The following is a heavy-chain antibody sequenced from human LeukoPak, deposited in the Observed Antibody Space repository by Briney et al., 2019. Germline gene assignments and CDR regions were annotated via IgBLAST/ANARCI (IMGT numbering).Heavy chain of an antibody. CDR3: ARSLWPADY. D-gene: IGHD3-10*01. V-gene: IGHV3-7*01. Sequence: GGSLRLSXAASGFTFSDYWMSWVRQAPGKGLEWVADIKQDGSDKNYVDSVKGRFTISRDSAKKSLYLQMDSLRAEDTAVYYCARSLWPADYWGQGTLVTVSS. CDR2: IKQDGSDK. J-gene: IGHJ4*02. CDR1: GFTFSDYW.